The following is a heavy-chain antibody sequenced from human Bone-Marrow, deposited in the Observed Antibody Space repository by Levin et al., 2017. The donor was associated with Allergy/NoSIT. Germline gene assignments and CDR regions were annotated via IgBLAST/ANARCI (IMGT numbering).Heavy chain of an antibody. CDR1: GFTFSDYA. V-gene: IGHV3-23*01. J-gene: IGHJ4*02. Sequence: PGGSLRLSCLPSGFTFSDYAMTWVRQAPGKGLDWVSTISGGGDNTFYADSVKGRFTISRDNSKTTMFLQMNGLRAEDTAVYYCARRLRAARGWSFDYWGQGTLVTVSS. CDR3: ARRLRAARGWSFDY. CDR2: ISGGGDNT. D-gene: IGHD2-15*01.